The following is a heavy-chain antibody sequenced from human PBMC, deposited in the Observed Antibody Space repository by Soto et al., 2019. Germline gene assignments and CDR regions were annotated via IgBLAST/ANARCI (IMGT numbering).Heavy chain of an antibody. CDR2: ISGSGAGT. D-gene: IGHD6-19*01. CDR3: AKDLRNLLSTGWYGVSH. J-gene: IGHJ4*02. V-gene: IGHV3-23*01. Sequence: EVQLLESGGGLVQPGGSLRLSCAASGFTFSDYAMSWVRQAPGKGLEWVSGISGSGAGTYYADSVKGRFTISRDNSKNTLYPQMNSPRAEDTAVYYCAKDLRNLLSTGWYGVSHWGQGTLVTVSS. CDR1: GFTFSDYA.